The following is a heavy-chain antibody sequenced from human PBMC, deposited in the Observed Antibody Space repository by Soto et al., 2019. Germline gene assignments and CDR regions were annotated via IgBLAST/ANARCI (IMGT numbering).Heavy chain of an antibody. CDR1: GYTFTFYH. Sequence: QVQLVQSGAEVKMPGASVKVSCKASGYTFTFYHIHWVRQAPGQGLEWMGIINPAGPTTTYAQKFHGSVTMGRETSTNTVYMELSSLRSADTGVYYCARGPASHFAMDVWGQGTAVTVSS. CDR2: INPAGPTT. CDR3: ARGPASHFAMDV. V-gene: IGHV1-46*01. J-gene: IGHJ6*02.